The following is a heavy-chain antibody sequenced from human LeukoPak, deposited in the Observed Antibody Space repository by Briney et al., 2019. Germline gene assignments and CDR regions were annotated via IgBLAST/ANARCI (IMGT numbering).Heavy chain of an antibody. D-gene: IGHD3-3*01. CDR2: ICGSCRNT. CDR1: GFTFSNYA. CDR3: TKDVGDVFWDY. Sequence: PGGSLRLSCAASGFTFSNYAMAWVRQAPGKGVQWVSTICGSCRNTHYADSVKGRFTISRDNSKNTLYLEMNSLRAEDTAAYFCTKDVGDVFWDYWGQGTLVTVSS. V-gene: IGHV3-23*01. J-gene: IGHJ4*02.